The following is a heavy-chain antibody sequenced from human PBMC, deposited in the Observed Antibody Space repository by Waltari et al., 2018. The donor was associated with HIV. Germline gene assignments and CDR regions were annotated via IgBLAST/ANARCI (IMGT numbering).Heavy chain of an antibody. V-gene: IGHV4-61*01. Sequence: HLQESGPRLAKPSETLSLTCSVSGGSVSTGTYSWSWIRQPPGKGQEWIGYISYSGSTKYNPSPKSRVTVSVDTSKNQVSLKLNSLTAADTAVYYCASHGDYYDRSGFYFDHWGQGTLVTVSS. CDR2: ISYSGST. J-gene: IGHJ4*02. CDR1: GGSVSTGTYS. CDR3: ASHGDYYDRSGFYFDH. D-gene: IGHD3-22*01.